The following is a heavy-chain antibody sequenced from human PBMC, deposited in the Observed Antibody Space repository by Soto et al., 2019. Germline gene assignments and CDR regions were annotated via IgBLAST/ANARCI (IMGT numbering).Heavy chain of an antibody. CDR2: IYYSGST. CDR1: GGSISSGGYY. CDR3: ARDRGITNWFDL. V-gene: IGHV4-31*03. D-gene: IGHD1-1*01. Sequence: SETLSLTCTVSGGSISSGGYYWSWIRQHPGKGLEWIGYIYYSGSTYYNPSLKSRVTISVDTSKNQFSLKLSSVTAADTAVYYCARDRGITNWFDLWGQGTLVTVSS. J-gene: IGHJ5*02.